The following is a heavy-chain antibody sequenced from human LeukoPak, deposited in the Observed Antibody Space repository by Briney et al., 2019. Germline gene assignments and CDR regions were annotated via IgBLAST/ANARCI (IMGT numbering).Heavy chain of an antibody. CDR1: GFTFNNYA. Sequence: GGSLRLSCAASGFTFNNYAMNWVRQAPGKGLEWVSVISGSGGTTYYADSVKGRFTISRDNAKNSLYLQMNSLRAEDTAVYYCARDDKWSQLGMDVWGQGTTVTVSS. J-gene: IGHJ6*02. D-gene: IGHD2-15*01. CDR3: ARDDKWSQLGMDV. V-gene: IGHV3-23*01. CDR2: ISGSGGTT.